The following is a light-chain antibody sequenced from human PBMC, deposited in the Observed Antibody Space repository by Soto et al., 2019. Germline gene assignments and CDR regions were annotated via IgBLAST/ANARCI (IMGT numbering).Light chain of an antibody. J-gene: IGKJ1*01. CDR1: QSVLYSSNNKNY. CDR3: QQYYSTPWT. V-gene: IGKV4-1*01. Sequence: DIVMTQSPDSQAVSLGESSTINCKSSQSVLYSSNNKNYLAWYQQKPGQPPKLLIYWASTRESGVPDRFSGSGSGTDFTLTISSLQAEDVAVYYCQQYYSTPWTFGQGTKVEIK. CDR2: WAS.